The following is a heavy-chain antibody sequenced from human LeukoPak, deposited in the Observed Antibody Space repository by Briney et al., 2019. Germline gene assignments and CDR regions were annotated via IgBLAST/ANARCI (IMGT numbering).Heavy chain of an antibody. Sequence: GGSLRLSCAASGFTVSDVYMNWVRQAPGKGLEWVSSISSSSSYIYYADSVKGRFTISRDNAKNSLYLQMNSLRAEDTAVYYCARSDPTMIVVVLRFEGGPGAFDIWGQGTMVTVSS. D-gene: IGHD3-22*01. J-gene: IGHJ3*02. CDR2: ISSSSSYI. V-gene: IGHV3-21*01. CDR1: GFTVSDVY. CDR3: ARSDPTMIVVVLRFEGGPGAFDI.